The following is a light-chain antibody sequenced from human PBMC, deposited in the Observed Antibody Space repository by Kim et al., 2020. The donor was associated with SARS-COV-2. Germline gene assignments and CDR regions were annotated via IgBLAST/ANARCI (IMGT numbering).Light chain of an antibody. CDR2: AAS. CDR3: QKCDSAPWT. Sequence: SVGDSVTITCRASQDISNYLAWFQLKPGKAPKLLIYAASALQPGVPSRFSGSGSGTDFTLTVTSLQPEDVATYYCQKCDSAPWTFGQGTKVDIK. CDR1: QDISNY. J-gene: IGKJ1*01. V-gene: IGKV1-27*01.